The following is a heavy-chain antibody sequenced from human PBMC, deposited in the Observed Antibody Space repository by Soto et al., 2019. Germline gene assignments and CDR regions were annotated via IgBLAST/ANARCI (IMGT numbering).Heavy chain of an antibody. Sequence: QVQLVESGGGVVQPGRSLRLSCAASGFTFSTHAMHWVRQAPGKGLECVAIVSFDGSNKYYADSVKGRFTISRDNSKNTLYLQMRGLTPEDTAVYYCARDQTGITSTGGGRIEHWGQGTLVTVSS. D-gene: IGHD1-20*01. J-gene: IGHJ4*02. CDR3: ARDQTGITSTGGGRIEH. CDR2: VSFDGSNK. CDR1: GFTFSTHA. V-gene: IGHV3-30-3*01.